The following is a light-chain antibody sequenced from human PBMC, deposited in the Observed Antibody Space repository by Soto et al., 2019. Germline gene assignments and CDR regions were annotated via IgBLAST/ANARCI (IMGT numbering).Light chain of an antibody. CDR2: GAS. Sequence: DIQMTQSPSPLSASVGDRVTITCRASQTISTYLNWYQQKPGNAPKLLIYGASSLQSGVPSRFSGSGSGTDFTLTISSLQPEDFGTYYCQQSFSTPRTLGQGTKVDIK. CDR1: QTISTY. CDR3: QQSFSTPRT. V-gene: IGKV1-39*01. J-gene: IGKJ1*01.